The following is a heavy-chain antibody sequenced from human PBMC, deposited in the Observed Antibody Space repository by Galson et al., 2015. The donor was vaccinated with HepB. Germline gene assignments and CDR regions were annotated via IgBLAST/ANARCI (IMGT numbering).Heavy chain of an antibody. CDR2: IYDSGST. V-gene: IGHV4-31*03. CDR1: GGSISSGGYY. Sequence: TLSLTCTVSGGSISSGGYYWTWIRLHPGRGLEWIGYIYDSGSTYYNPSLKSRVTISIDTSKNQFSLQVNSVTAADTAVYYCARRARINFYYYMDVWGKGTTVTVSS. CDR3: ARRARINFYYYMDV. J-gene: IGHJ6*03. D-gene: IGHD6-6*01.